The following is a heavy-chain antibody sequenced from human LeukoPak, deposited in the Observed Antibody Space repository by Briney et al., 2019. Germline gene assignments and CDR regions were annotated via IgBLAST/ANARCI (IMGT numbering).Heavy chain of an antibody. CDR2: ISGNGGNT. V-gene: IGHV3-23*01. CDR3: ATEKGDSPDY. Sequence: GGSLRLSCAASGFTFSNYAMAWVRQAPGKGLEWVSGISGNGGNTYYVDSMKGRFTISRDNSRNTLYVQMNNLRAEDTAVYYCATEKGDSPDYWGQGTLVTVSS. CDR1: GFTFSNYA. D-gene: IGHD2-21*01. J-gene: IGHJ4*02.